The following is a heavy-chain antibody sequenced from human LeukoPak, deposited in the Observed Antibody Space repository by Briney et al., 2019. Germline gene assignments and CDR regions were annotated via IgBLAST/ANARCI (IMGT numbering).Heavy chain of an antibody. J-gene: IGHJ4*02. CDR1: GGSISSYY. V-gene: IGHV4-59*01. CDR3: AREVNYGDLNVFDY. Sequence: SETLSLTCTVSGGSISSYYWSWIRQPPGEGLEWIGYIYYSGSTNYNPSLKSRVTISVDTSKNQFSLKLSSVTAADTAVYYCAREVNYGDLNVFDYWGQGTLVTVSS. D-gene: IGHD4-17*01. CDR2: IYYSGST.